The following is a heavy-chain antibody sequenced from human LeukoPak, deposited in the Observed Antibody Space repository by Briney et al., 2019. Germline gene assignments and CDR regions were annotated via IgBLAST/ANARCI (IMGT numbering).Heavy chain of an antibody. CDR1: GFIFSSYC. V-gene: IGHV3-74*01. Sequence: GGSLRLPCAASGFIFSSYCMQWVRHAPGGGLVWVSRINSGGSSTSYADSVKGRFTISRDNAKNTLYLQMNSLRAEDTAVYYCARDYYDSNIPGYYYYYMDVWGKGTTVTVSS. J-gene: IGHJ6*03. CDR3: ARDYYDSNIPGYYYYYMDV. CDR2: INSGGSST. D-gene: IGHD3-22*01.